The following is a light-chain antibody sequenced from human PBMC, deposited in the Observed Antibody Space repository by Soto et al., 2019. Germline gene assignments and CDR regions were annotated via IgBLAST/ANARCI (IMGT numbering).Light chain of an antibody. CDR2: EAS. Sequence: DIQMTQSPSTLSASVGDRVTITCRASQSISDSLARYQQKPGKAPKLLIYEASTIKTGVPSRFSGSRSGTEYTLTISSLQPHDFAIYYCQQYNGYWSLGQGTKVEIK. J-gene: IGKJ1*01. CDR3: QQYNGYWS. V-gene: IGKV1-5*03. CDR1: QSISDS.